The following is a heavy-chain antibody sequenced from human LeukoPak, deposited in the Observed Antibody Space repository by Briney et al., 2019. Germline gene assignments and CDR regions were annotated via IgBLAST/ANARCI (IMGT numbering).Heavy chain of an antibody. CDR1: GFTFSSFG. Sequence: GGTLRLSCAASGFTFSSFGMSWVRQAPGKGLEWVSAISSTGGTAYYADSVKGRFTISRDNSKNTLYLQMNSLRAEDTAVYYCASLTYYYDSSGYYFDYWGQGTLVTVSS. D-gene: IGHD3-22*01. J-gene: IGHJ4*02. V-gene: IGHV3-23*01. CDR2: ISSTGGTA. CDR3: ASLTYYYDSSGYYFDY.